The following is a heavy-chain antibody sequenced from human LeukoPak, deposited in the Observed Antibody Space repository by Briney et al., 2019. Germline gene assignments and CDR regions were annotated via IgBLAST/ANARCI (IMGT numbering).Heavy chain of an antibody. CDR2: ISSSSSYI. CDR3: AKATGTFYYFDY. J-gene: IGHJ4*02. Sequence: GGSLRLSCAASGFTFSSYSMNWVRQAPEKGLEWVSSISSSSSYIYYADSVKGRFTISRDNSKNTLYLQMNSLRAEDTAVYYCAKATGTFYYFDYWGQGTLVTVSS. CDR1: GFTFSSYS. V-gene: IGHV3-21*04. D-gene: IGHD1-1*01.